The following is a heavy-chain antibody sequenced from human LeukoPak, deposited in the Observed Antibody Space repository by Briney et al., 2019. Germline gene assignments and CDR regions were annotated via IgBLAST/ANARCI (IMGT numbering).Heavy chain of an antibody. V-gene: IGHV3-7*01. J-gene: IGHJ4*02. Sequence: NXXEDGSAKYHVDSVKGRFTISRDNAKNSLYLQMNSLRVEDTAVYYCTRDTGCSGGACYSFYDYWGQGTLVTVSS. D-gene: IGHD2-21*01. CDR2: XXEDGSAK. CDR3: TRDTGCSGGACYSFYDY.